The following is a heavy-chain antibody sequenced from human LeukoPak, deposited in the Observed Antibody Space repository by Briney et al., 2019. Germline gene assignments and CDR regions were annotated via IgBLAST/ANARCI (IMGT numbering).Heavy chain of an antibody. V-gene: IGHV3-7*01. CDR3: AKGSTAAARNTPLDY. CDR2: IKQDGSEK. CDR1: GFTFSSYW. Sequence: GGSLRLSCAASGFTFSSYWMSWVRQAPGKGLEWVANIKQDGSEKYYVESVKGRFTIYRDNAKNSLYLQMNSLRAEDTAVYYCAKGSTAAARNTPLDYWGQGTLVTVSS. D-gene: IGHD6-13*01. J-gene: IGHJ4*02.